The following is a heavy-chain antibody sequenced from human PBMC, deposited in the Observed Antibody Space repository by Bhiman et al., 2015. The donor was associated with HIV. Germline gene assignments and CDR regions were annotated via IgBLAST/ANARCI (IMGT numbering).Heavy chain of an antibody. CDR3: ATSNGW. J-gene: IGHJ4*02. V-gene: IGHV3-66*01. CDR1: GFTFNSNY. D-gene: IGHD2-15*01. CDR2: IYSGGST. Sequence: EVQLVESGGGLVQPGGSLRLSCAASGFTFNSNYMTWVRQAPGKGLECVSLIYSGGSTYYGDSVKGRFTISRDNSRSTLYLQMNSLRFEDTAVYYCATSNGWWGQGTLVTVSS.